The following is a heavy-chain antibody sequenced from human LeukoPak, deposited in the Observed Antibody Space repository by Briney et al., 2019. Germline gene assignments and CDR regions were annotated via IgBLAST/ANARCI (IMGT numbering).Heavy chain of an antibody. Sequence: QPGGSLRLSCAASGFTFSSYAMSWVRQAPGKGLEWVSAISGSGGSTYYADSVKGRFTISRANSKNTLYLQMNSLRAEDTAVYYCAKIRGDSPYAGYSSGWYLDYWGQGTLVTVSS. CDR3: AKIRGDSPYAGYSSGWYLDY. J-gene: IGHJ4*02. CDR2: ISGSGGST. V-gene: IGHV3-23*01. D-gene: IGHD6-19*01. CDR1: GFTFSSYA.